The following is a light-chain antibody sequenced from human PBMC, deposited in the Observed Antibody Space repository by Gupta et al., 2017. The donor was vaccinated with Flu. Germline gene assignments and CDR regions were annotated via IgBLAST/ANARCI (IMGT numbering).Light chain of an antibody. CDR2: NVS. V-gene: IGLV2-14*01. CDR1: GYNS. J-gene: IGLJ2*01. Sequence: GYNSVPWYQQHPGKAPKLLIFNVSNRPSGGSACFSGSTSGNTASLTISGLQAEDEADYYCHPYTNSNTRAQFGGRTQLTV. CDR3: HPYTNSNTRAQ.